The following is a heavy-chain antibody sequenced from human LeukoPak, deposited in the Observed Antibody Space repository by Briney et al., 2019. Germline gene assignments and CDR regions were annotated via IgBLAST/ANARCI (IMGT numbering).Heavy chain of an antibody. D-gene: IGHD3-22*01. V-gene: IGHV1-2*06. CDR3: ARSPEYYYDSSGYSFDY. J-gene: IGHJ4*02. Sequence: ASVKVSCTASGYTFTGYYMHWVRQAPGQGLEWMGRINPNSGGTNYAQKFQGRVTMTRDTSISTAYMELSRLRSDDTAVYYCARSPEYYYDSSGYSFDYWGQGTLVTVSS. CDR1: GYTFTGYY. CDR2: INPNSGGT.